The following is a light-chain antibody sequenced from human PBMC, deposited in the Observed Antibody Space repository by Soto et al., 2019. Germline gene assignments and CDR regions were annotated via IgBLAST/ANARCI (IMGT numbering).Light chain of an antibody. CDR3: QQTYSTPWT. Sequence: DIPMTQSPFSLSASIGDRVTIACWTSQSISSYLNWYQQKPGKAPKLLIYAASSLQSGVPSRFSGSGSGTDFTLTISSLQREDFATYYCQQTYSTPWTFGQGTKVEIK. CDR1: QSISSY. CDR2: AAS. J-gene: IGKJ1*01. V-gene: IGKV1-39*01.